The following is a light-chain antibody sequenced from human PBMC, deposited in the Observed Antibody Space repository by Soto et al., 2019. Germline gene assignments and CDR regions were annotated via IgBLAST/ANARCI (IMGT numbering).Light chain of an antibody. J-gene: IGKJ1*01. Sequence: EIVLTQSPGTLPLSPGERATLSCRASLSVASNYLAWYQQKPGQAPRLLIYAASGRATGIPDRFSGSGSGTDFTLTITRLEPEDFAVYYCHQYGSAPWTFGQGTKVEIK. CDR3: HQYGSAPWT. CDR2: AAS. CDR1: LSVASNY. V-gene: IGKV3-20*01.